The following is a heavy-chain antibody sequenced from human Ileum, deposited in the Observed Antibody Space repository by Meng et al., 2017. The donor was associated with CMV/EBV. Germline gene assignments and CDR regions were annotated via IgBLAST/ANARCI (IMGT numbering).Heavy chain of an antibody. CDR2: INPNNGGT. D-gene: IGHD6-19*01. CDR3: ARSYSSHFDY. V-gene: IGHV1-2*02. CDR1: GYTFTGYY. J-gene: IGHJ4*02. Sequence: SCKASGYTFTGYYIHWVRQAPGQGLEWMGWINPNNGGTNYAQKFQGRVTMTRDASISTAYMELSRLRSDDTAFYYCARSYSSHFDYWGQGTLVTVSS.